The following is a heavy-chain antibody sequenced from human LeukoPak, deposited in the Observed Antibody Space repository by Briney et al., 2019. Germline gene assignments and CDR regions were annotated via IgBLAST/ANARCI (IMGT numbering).Heavy chain of an antibody. Sequence: GASVKVSCTASGNTFTNYYIHWVRQAPGQGLEWMGTVNPSGGSPTYAQKFQGRVTMTKDTSTTTVYMELSSLRSEDTAMYYCASEPPIAAGPPYFDYWGQGTLVTVSS. CDR2: VNPSGGSP. D-gene: IGHD6-6*01. J-gene: IGHJ4*02. CDR3: ASEPPIAAGPPYFDY. CDR1: GNTFTNYY. V-gene: IGHV1-46*01.